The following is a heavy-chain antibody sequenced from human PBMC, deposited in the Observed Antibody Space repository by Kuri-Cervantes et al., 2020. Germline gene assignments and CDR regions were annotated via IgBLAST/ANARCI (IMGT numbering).Heavy chain of an antibody. V-gene: IGHV3-74*01. J-gene: IGHJ6*02. Sequence: GESLKISCAASGFTFSSYWMHRVRQAPGKGLVWVSRINSDGSSTSYADSVKGRFTISRDNAKNSLYLQMNSLRAEDTAVYYCAREQGTSTNGMDVWGQGTTVTV. CDR2: INSDGSST. CDR3: AREQGTSTNGMDV. D-gene: IGHD1-26*01. CDR1: GFTFSSYW.